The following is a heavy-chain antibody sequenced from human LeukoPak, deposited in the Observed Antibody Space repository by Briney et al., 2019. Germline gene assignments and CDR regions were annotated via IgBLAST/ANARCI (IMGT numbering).Heavy chain of an antibody. CDR1: VFTFSDHY. Sequence: GGSLRLSCGDSVFTFSDHYMSCIRQAPGKGLVWVSRINIDGSSTNYADSVKGRFTISRDNAKNTLYLQMNSLRAEDTALYYCARDWNLLQAFDYWGQGTLVTVSS. J-gene: IGHJ4*02. V-gene: IGHV3-74*01. CDR3: ARDWNLLQAFDY. CDR2: INIDGSST. D-gene: IGHD1-26*01.